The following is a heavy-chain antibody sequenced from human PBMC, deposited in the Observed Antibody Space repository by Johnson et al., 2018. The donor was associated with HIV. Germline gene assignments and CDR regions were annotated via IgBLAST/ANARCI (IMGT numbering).Heavy chain of an antibody. Sequence: EVQLVESGGGLVQPGRSLRLSCAASGFTFDDYAMHWVRQAPGKGLEWVSGISRNSGSIGYADSVKGRFTISRDNAKNSLYLQMNSLRAEDTALYYCAKDINGGLEYSSSSERFSGAFDIWGQGTMVTVSS. CDR2: ISRNSGSI. CDR1: GFTFDDYA. CDR3: AKDINGGLEYSSSSERFSGAFDI. J-gene: IGHJ3*02. D-gene: IGHD6-6*01. V-gene: IGHV3-9*01.